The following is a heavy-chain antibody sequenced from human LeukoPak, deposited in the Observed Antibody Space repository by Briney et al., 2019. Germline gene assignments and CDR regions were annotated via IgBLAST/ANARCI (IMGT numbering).Heavy chain of an antibody. CDR3: ARHIKSSRSNFDY. D-gene: IGHD6-13*01. CDR1: GFTFSSYS. CDR2: ISSSSSTI. Sequence: QPGGSLRLSCVASGFTFSSYSMNWVRQAPGKGLEWVSYISSSSSTIYYADSVKGRFTISRDNAKNSLYLQMNSLRAEDTAVYYCARHIKSSRSNFDYWGQGTLVTVSS. J-gene: IGHJ4*02. V-gene: IGHV3-48*04.